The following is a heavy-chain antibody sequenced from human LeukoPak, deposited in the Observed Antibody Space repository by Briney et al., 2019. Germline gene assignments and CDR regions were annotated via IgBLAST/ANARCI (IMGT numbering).Heavy chain of an antibody. J-gene: IGHJ4*02. CDR2: INPNSGGT. CDR1: GYTFTGCY. CDR3: ARDSKTKKIDY. Sequence: GASVKVSCKASGYTFTGCYMHWVRQAPGQGLEWMGRINPNSGGTNYAQKFQGRVTMTRDTSISTAYMELSRPRSDDTAVYYCARDSKTKKIDYWGQGTLVTVSS. D-gene: IGHD2-2*01. V-gene: IGHV1-2*06.